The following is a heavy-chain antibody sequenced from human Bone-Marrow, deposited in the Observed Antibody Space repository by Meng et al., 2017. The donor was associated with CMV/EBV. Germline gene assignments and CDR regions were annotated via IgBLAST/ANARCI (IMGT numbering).Heavy chain of an antibody. CDR2: IYWDEDK. CDR1: GFSHGTSAVG. Sequence: HISLNVSCLVLWKPNKTLTLARTLSGFSHGTSAVGVGWVHQPPRKALEWLALIYWDEDKRYRPSLKSRLTITKDTSKNQVVLTMTNMDPVDTATYYCARPGLDTAMVEGCYFDLWGRGTLVTVSS. D-gene: IGHD5-18*01. CDR3: ARPGLDTAMVEGCYFDL. J-gene: IGHJ2*01. V-gene: IGHV2-5*02.